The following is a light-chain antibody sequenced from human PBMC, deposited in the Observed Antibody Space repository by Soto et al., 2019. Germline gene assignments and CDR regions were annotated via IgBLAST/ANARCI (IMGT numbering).Light chain of an antibody. Sequence: QSVLTQPPSASGTPGQRVTISCSGSSSNIGSNTVNWYQHLPGTAPKLLISSNNQRPSGVPDRFSGSKSGTSASLAISGLQSEDEADYYCAAWDDSLNGYVFGAGTKLTVL. V-gene: IGLV1-44*01. J-gene: IGLJ1*01. CDR3: AAWDDSLNGYV. CDR2: SNN. CDR1: SSNIGSNT.